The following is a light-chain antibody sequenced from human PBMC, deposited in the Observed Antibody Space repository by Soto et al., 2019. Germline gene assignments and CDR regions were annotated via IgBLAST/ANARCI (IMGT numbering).Light chain of an antibody. CDR3: QHYSDWPLT. J-gene: IGKJ4*01. V-gene: IGKV3-15*01. Sequence: EIVMTQSPATLSVSPGEGATLYCRASQGIGTTLAWYQQKPGQTPRLLIYNAYIRATGVPARFSDSASGTEFTLTISSLQSEDFAVYYCQHYSDWPLTFGGGTRVENK. CDR2: NAY. CDR1: QGIGTT.